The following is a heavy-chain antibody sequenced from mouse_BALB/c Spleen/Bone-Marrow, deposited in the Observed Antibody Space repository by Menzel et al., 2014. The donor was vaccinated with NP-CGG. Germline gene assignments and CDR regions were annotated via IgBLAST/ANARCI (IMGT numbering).Heavy chain of an antibody. J-gene: IGHJ3*01. CDR2: IDPANGNT. CDR3: ASYYYGRSSFTY. Sequence: EVQLQQSGAELVKPGASVKLSCTASGFNIKDTYMHRVRQRPEQGLEWIGRIDPANGNTKYDPKFQGKATITADTSSNTAYLQLSSLTSEDTAVYYCASYYYGRSSFTYWGQGALVTVSA. CDR1: GFNIKDTY. D-gene: IGHD1-1*01. V-gene: IGHV14-3*02.